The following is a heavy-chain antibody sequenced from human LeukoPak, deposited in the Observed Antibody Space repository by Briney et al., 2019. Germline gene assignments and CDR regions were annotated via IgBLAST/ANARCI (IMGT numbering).Heavy chain of an antibody. J-gene: IGHJ4*02. Sequence: GGSLRLSCAASGFTFSSYAMSWVRQPPGKGLEWVSGISGSGGSTYYADSVKGRFTISRDNSKNTLYLQMNSLRAEDTAVYYCAKDRPNYYGSNGHYYKLNGDCWGQGTLVTVSS. V-gene: IGHV3-23*01. CDR2: ISGSGGST. CDR1: GFTFSSYA. CDR3: AKDRPNYYGSNGHYYKLNGDC. D-gene: IGHD3-22*01.